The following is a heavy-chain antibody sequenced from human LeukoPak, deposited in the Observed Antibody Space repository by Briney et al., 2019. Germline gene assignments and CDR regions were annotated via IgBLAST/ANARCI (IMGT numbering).Heavy chain of an antibody. D-gene: IGHD3-16*02. J-gene: IGHJ6*02. V-gene: IGHV4-4*07. CDR1: GGSISSYY. Sequence: SETLSLTCTVSGGSISSYYWSWIRQPAGKGLEWIGRIYTSGSTNYNPSLKSRVTMSVDTSKNQFSLKLSSVTAADTAVYYCARVLSGYTRYGYYYYGMDVWGQGTTVTVCS. CDR3: ARVLSGYTRYGYYYYGMDV. CDR2: IYTSGST.